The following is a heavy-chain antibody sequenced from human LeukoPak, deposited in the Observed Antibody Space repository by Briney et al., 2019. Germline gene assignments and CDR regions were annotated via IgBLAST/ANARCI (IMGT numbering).Heavy chain of an antibody. V-gene: IGHV1-2*02. CDR1: GYTFTGYY. J-gene: IGHJ5*02. D-gene: IGHD3-9*01. CDR2: INPNSGGT. CDR3: ARTPYYDILTGLDWFDP. Sequence: GASVKVSCKASGYTFTGYYMHWVRQAPGQGLEWMGWINPNSGGTNYAQKFQGRVTMTRDTSISTAYMELSRLRSDDTAVYYCARTPYYDILTGLDWFDPWGQGTLVTVSS.